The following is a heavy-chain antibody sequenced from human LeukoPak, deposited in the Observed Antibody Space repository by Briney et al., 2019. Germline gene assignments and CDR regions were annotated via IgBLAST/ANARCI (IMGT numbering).Heavy chain of an antibody. CDR3: ARDWVTNQIDY. CDR2: ISGSGGST. V-gene: IGHV3-23*01. Sequence: PGGSLRLSCAASGFTFSSYAMSWVRQAPGKGLEWVSAISGSGGSTYYADSVKGRFTISRDFFSNTLYLQMDSLRTEDTAVYYCARDWVTNQIDYWGQGTLVTVSS. CDR1: GFTFSSYA. J-gene: IGHJ4*02. D-gene: IGHD4-17*01.